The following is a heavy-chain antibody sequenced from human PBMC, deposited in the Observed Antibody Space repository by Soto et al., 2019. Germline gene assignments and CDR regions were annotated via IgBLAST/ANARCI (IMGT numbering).Heavy chain of an antibody. CDR3: ARCDSSNVLGDYVDY. CDR1: GFTFIRFV. Sequence: GWSLILSCSSSGFTFIRFVMSWGLQAPGKGLEWVADISGSGGSTYYADSVKGRFTISRDNSKNTLYLQMNSLRAEDTAVYYCARCDSSNVLGDYVDYCGQVNLVTV. CDR2: ISGSGGST. D-gene: IGHD3-22*01. J-gene: IGHJ4*02. V-gene: IGHV3-23*01.